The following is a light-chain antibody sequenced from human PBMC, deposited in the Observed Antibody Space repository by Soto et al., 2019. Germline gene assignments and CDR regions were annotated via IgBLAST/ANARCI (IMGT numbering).Light chain of an antibody. Sequence: EIVMTQSPATLSVPPGERATLSCRASQSVSSNLAWYQKKPGQAPRLLIYGASTRATGIPARFSGSGSGTEFTLTISSLQSEDFAIYYCQQYNNWPGTFGPGTKVDIK. CDR2: GAS. CDR3: QQYNNWPGT. CDR1: QSVSSN. J-gene: IGKJ3*01. V-gene: IGKV3D-15*01.